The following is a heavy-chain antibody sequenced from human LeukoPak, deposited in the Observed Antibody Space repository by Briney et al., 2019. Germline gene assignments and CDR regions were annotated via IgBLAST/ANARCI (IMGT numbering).Heavy chain of an antibody. CDR3: AKKSAGSYNYYYYYMDV. D-gene: IGHD3-10*01. CDR2: ISGSGGST. CDR1: GFTFNSYA. Sequence: GGSLRLSSAASGFTFNSYAMSWVRQAPGKGLEWVSAISGSGGSTYYADSVKGRFTISRDNSKNTLYLQMNSLRAEDTAVYYCAKKSAGSYNYYYYYMDVWGKGTTVTVSS. V-gene: IGHV3-23*01. J-gene: IGHJ6*03.